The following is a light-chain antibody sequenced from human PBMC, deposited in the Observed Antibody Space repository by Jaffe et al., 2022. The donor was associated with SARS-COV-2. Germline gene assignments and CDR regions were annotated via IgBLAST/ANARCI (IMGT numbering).Light chain of an antibody. V-gene: IGLV1-40*01. Sequence: QSVLTQPPSVSGAPGQTVTFSCTGSSSNIGARYEVHWYQHLPGTAPKLLIYGNSNRPSGVPDRFSGSKSGTSASLVITGLQAEDEADYYCQTYDNGLSEWVFGGGTKLTVL. CDR2: GNS. J-gene: IGLJ3*02. CDR1: SSNIGARYE. CDR3: QTYDNGLSEWV.